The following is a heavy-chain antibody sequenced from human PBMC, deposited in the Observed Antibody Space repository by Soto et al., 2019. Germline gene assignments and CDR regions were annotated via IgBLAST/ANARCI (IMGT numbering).Heavy chain of an antibody. D-gene: IGHD5-12*01. V-gene: IGHV3-23*01. Sequence: GESLKISCAASGFTFSSYAMSWVRQAPGKGLEWVSAISGSGGSTYYADSVKGRFTISRDNSKNTLYLQMNSLRAEDTSVYYCAKEPSYNYPDYYYYGMDVWGQGTTVTVSS. CDR3: AKEPSYNYPDYYYYGMDV. J-gene: IGHJ6*02. CDR1: GFTFSSYA. CDR2: ISGSGGST.